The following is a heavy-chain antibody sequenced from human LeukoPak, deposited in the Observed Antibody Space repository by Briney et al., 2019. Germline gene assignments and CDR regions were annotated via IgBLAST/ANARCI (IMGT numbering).Heavy chain of an antibody. CDR3: AKVGTMVRGVGLAYYYYYMDV. D-gene: IGHD3-10*01. CDR2: IRYDGSNK. CDR1: GFTFSGSA. J-gene: IGHJ6*03. Sequence: GGSLRLSCAASGFTFSGSAMHWVRQAPGKGLEWVAFIRYDGSNKYYADSVKGRFTISRDNSKNTLYLQMNSLRAEDTAVYYCAKVGTMVRGVGLAYYYYYMDVWGKGTTVTISS. V-gene: IGHV3-30*02.